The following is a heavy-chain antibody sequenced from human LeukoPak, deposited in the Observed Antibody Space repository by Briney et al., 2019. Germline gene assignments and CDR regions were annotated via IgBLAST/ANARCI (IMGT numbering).Heavy chain of an antibody. J-gene: IGHJ4*02. Sequence: PGGSLRLSCAASGFTFSDYYMSWIRQAPGKGMEWVSYISSSGSTIYYADSVKGRFTISRDNAKNSLYLQMNSLRAEDTAVYYCARGTTVVPAAIADYWGQGTLVTVSS. D-gene: IGHD2-2*01. V-gene: IGHV3-11*01. CDR3: ARGTTVVPAAIADY. CDR2: ISSSGSTI. CDR1: GFTFSDYY.